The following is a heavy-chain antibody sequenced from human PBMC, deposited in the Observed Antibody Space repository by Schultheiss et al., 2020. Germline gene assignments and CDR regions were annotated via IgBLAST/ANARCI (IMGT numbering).Heavy chain of an antibody. D-gene: IGHD6-6*01. V-gene: IGHV4-30-4*08. CDR3: AREPLPEDSSASRHYYYGMDV. CDR2: IYYSGST. CDR1: GGSISSGDYY. J-gene: IGHJ6*02. Sequence: SETLSLTCTVSGGSISSGDYYWSWIRQHPGKGLEWIGYIYYSGSTYYNPSLKGRVTITVNKSKNQFSLKLSFVTAADTAVYYCAREPLPEDSSASRHYYYGMDVWDQGTMVTVSS.